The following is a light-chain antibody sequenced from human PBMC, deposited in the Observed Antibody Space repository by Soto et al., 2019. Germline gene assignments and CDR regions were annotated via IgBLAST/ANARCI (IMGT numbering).Light chain of an antibody. J-gene: IGKJ2*01. CDR3: QQYGSSPLYT. CDR2: GAS. CDR1: QSVSSSY. Sequence: EIVLTQSPCTLSLSPGERATLSCRASQSVSSSYLAWYQQKPGQAPRLLIYGASSRATGIPDRFSGSGSGTDFTLTISRLEPEDFAVYYCQQYGSSPLYTFGKGTKLESK. V-gene: IGKV3-20*01.